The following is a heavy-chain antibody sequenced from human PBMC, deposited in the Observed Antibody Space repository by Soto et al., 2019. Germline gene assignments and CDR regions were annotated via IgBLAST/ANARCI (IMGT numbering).Heavy chain of an antibody. D-gene: IGHD6-19*01. Sequence: GESLKISCKGSGYRFTSYWIGWVRQMPGKGLEWMGIIYPGDSDTRYSPSFQGQVTISADKSISTAYLQWSSLKASDTAMYYCVRLIAVDGDARYHYYGMDVWGQGTTVTVSS. CDR2: IYPGDSDT. J-gene: IGHJ6*02. CDR3: VRLIAVDGDARYHYYGMDV. V-gene: IGHV5-51*01. CDR1: GYRFTSYW.